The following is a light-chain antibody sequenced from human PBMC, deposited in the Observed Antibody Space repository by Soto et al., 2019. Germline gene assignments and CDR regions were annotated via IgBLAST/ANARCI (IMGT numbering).Light chain of an antibody. CDR2: GNT. Sequence: QSVLTQPPSVSGAPGQRVTISCTGSSSNIGAGYDVHWYQQRPGTAPKLLIFGNTNRPSGVPDRFSGSKSGTSASLAITGLQAEDEGDYYCQVWDSSSDHVVFGGGTKVTVL. V-gene: IGLV1-40*01. CDR1: SSNIGAGYD. J-gene: IGLJ2*01. CDR3: QVWDSSSDHVV.